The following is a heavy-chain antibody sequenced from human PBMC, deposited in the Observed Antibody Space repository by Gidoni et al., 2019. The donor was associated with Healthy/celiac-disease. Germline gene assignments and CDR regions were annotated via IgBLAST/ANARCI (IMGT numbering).Heavy chain of an antibody. CDR1: GYSITSYW. CDR3: ARSGSGSYFPFDY. Sequence: EVPLVQSGAEVKKPGESLQLSCKGSGYSITSYWIGWVRQMPGTGLEWMGIIYPGDSDTRYRPAVQGKVTIAADKSISTAYLQWSSLKASDTAMYYWARSGSGSYFPFDYWGQGTLVTVSS. CDR2: IYPGDSDT. D-gene: IGHD3-10*01. V-gene: IGHV5-51*01. J-gene: IGHJ4*02.